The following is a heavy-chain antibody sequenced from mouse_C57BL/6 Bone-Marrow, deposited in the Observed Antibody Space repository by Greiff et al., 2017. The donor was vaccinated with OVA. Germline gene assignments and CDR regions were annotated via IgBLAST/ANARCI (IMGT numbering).Heavy chain of an antibody. V-gene: IGHV1-63*01. D-gene: IGHD1-1*01. Sequence: QVQLQQSGAELVRPGTSVKMSCKASGYTFTNYWIGWAKQRPGHGLEWIGDIYPGGGYTNYNEKFKGKATLTADKSSSTAYMQFSSLTSEDSAIYYCARSAYGSSYWFAYWGQGTLVTVSA. J-gene: IGHJ3*01. CDR2: IYPGGGYT. CDR1: GYTFTNYW. CDR3: ARSAYGSSYWFAY.